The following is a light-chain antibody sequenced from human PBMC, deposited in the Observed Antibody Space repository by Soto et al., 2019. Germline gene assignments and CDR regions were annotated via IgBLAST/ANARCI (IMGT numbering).Light chain of an antibody. CDR2: DAF. CDR3: QQRNVWPPVT. V-gene: IGKV3D-20*02. J-gene: IGKJ5*01. CDR1: QPVPSNY. Sequence: LVLTQSPGTLSLSPGERATLSCGASQPVPSNYLAWYQHRPGQPPRLLIYDAFTRAAGTPDRFSGSGSGTDFTLTISSLEPEDSAVYYCQQRNVWPPVTFGQGTRLEIK.